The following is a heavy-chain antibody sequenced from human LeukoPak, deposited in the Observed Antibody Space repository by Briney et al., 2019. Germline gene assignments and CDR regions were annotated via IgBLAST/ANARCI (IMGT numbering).Heavy chain of an antibody. J-gene: IGHJ3*02. CDR1: GGSISSSSYY. CDR3: ARQPGDYFKTLDI. D-gene: IGHD4-17*01. CDR2: IYYSGST. Sequence: SETLSLTCTVSGGSISSSSYYWGWIRQPPGKGLEWIGSIYYSGSTYYNPSLKSRATISVDTSKNQISLKLSSVTAADTAVYYCARQPGDYFKTLDIWGQVIMVTVSS. V-gene: IGHV4-39*01.